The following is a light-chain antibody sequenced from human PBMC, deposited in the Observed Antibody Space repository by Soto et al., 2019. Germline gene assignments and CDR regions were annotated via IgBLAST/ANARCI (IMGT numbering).Light chain of an antibody. J-gene: IGKJ1*01. CDR2: GAS. Sequence: ITMTQSPATVPVSPGEGATLSCRASQSVGSNLAWYQQKPGQSPRLLIYGASTRATGIPARFSGSGSGTEFTLTISSLQSEDFAVYYCQQYNDRPPWTFGQGTKVDI. V-gene: IGKV3-15*01. CDR1: QSVGSN. CDR3: QQYNDRPPWT.